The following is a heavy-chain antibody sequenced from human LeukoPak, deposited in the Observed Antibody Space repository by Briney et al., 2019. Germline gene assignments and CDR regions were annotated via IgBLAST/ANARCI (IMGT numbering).Heavy chain of an antibody. D-gene: IGHD3-22*01. Sequence: SETLSLTCTVSGDSFSSVTDYWAWIRQPPGKGLEWIASGDYSGGTYYNPSLESRVAISADMSKNQFSLKLSSVTAADTAVYYCASYYDSSGNRGPFDYWGQGTLVTVSS. CDR2: GDYSGGT. V-gene: IGHV4-39*07. CDR1: GDSFSSVTDY. CDR3: ASYYDSSGNRGPFDY. J-gene: IGHJ4*02.